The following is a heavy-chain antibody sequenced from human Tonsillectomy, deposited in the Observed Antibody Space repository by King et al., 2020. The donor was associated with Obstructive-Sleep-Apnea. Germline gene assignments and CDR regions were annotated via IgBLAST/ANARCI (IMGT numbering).Heavy chain of an antibody. J-gene: IGHJ4*02. CDR3: ARGPGVRGVIILFDY. D-gene: IGHD3-10*01. V-gene: IGHV4-30-4*01. CDR1: GGSISSGDYY. Sequence: QLQESGPGLVKPSQTLSLTCTVSGGSISSGDYYWSWIRQPPGKGLEWIGYIYYSGSTYYNPSLKSRVTISVDTSKNQFSLKLSSVTAADTAVYYCARGPGVRGVIILFDYWGQGTLVTVSS. CDR2: IYYSGST.